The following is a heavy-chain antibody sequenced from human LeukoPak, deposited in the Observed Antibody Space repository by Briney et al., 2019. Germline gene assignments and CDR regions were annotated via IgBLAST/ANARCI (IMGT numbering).Heavy chain of an antibody. J-gene: IGHJ4*02. CDR1: GYTLTELS. CDR3: ARGYYDSTGCAFDY. CDR2: VIPNSGAT. V-gene: IGHV1-2*02. Sequence: ASVKVSCKVSGYTLTELSMHWVRQAPGQGLEWMGWVIPNSGATNYAQKFQGRVTMTRDTSISTAYMELSRLRSDDTAVYYCARGYYDSTGCAFDYWGQGTLVTVSS. D-gene: IGHD3-22*01.